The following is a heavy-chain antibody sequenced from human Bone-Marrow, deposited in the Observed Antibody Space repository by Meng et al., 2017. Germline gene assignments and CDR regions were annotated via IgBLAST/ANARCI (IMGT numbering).Heavy chain of an antibody. Sequence: ASVQVSCKASGYTFTSYYMHWVRQAPGQGREWMGIINPSGGSTSYAQKFQGRVTMTSDTSTSTVYMELSSLRSEDSAVYYRASDLPVIVGGLGYWGQGTLVTVSS. V-gene: IGHV1-46*01. D-gene: IGHD1-26*01. CDR2: INPSGGST. CDR3: ASDLPVIVGGLGY. J-gene: IGHJ4*02. CDR1: GYTFTSYY.